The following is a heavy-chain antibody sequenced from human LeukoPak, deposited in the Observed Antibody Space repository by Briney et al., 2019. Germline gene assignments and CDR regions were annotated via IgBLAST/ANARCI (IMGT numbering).Heavy chain of an antibody. V-gene: IGHV6-1*01. CDR1: GDSVSRNSAT. J-gene: IGHJ6*03. CDR2: TYYRSKWYN. CDR3: ARAVLWFGDLDYYYYMDV. Sequence: SQTLSLTCDISGDSVSRNSATWNWIRQSPARGLEWLGRTYYRSKWYNDYAVSVKSRITINPDTSKNQFSLQLNSVTPEDTAVYYCARAVLWFGDLDYYYYMDVWGKGTTVTVSS. D-gene: IGHD3-10*01.